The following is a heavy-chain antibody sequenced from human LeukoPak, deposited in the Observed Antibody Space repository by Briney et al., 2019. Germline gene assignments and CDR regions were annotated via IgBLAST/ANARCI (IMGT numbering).Heavy chain of an antibody. V-gene: IGHV3-23*01. Sequence: PGGSLRLSCAASGFTFSTYAMTWVRQAPGKGLESVSLISATGSTTYYADSVKGRFTVSRDNSKNTLYLQMNSLRAEDTAVYYCAREEGILTGYAFDIWGQGTMVTVSS. D-gene: IGHD3-9*01. CDR2: ISATGSTT. CDR3: AREEGILTGYAFDI. J-gene: IGHJ3*02. CDR1: GFTFSTYA.